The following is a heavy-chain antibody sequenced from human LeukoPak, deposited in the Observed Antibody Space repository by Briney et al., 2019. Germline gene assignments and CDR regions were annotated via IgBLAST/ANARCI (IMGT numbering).Heavy chain of an antibody. D-gene: IGHD3-22*01. V-gene: IGHV3-21*01. Sequence: GGSLRLSCAASGFTFSSYSMNWVRQAPGKGLEWVSSISSSSSYIYYADSVKGRFTISRDNSKNTLYLQMDSLRAEDTAVYYCAKDGLGYDSHCYYMDVWGKGTTVTISS. J-gene: IGHJ6*03. CDR3: AKDGLGYDSHCYYMDV. CDR2: ISSSSSYI. CDR1: GFTFSSYS.